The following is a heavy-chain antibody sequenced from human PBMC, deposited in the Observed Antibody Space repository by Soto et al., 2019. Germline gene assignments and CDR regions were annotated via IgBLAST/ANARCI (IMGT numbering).Heavy chain of an antibody. CDR1: GGSISDYY. CDR2: SHYSGST. Sequence: SETLSLTCTVSGGSISDYYWSWIRQPPGKGLEWIGYSHYSGSTNYNPSLKSRVTISVDTSKNQFSLKLGSVTAADTAVYFCAARYYYDSSNKYHYWGQGTLVTVSS. V-gene: IGHV4-59*01. CDR3: AARYYYDSSNKYHY. J-gene: IGHJ4*02. D-gene: IGHD3-22*01.